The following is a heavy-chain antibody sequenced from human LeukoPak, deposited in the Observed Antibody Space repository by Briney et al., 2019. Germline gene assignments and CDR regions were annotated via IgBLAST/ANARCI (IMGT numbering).Heavy chain of an antibody. D-gene: IGHD3-10*01. V-gene: IGHV3-7*01. Sequence: GGSLRLSCVASGFTFSEYWMTWVRQAPGKGLEWVANIKEDGSEEFYDDSVKGRFTISRDNAKNSVYLQMNSLRGEDTAVYYCASLWFGGLWGQGTQVTVSS. CDR1: GFTFSEYW. J-gene: IGHJ4*02. CDR3: ASLWFGGL. CDR2: IKEDGSEE.